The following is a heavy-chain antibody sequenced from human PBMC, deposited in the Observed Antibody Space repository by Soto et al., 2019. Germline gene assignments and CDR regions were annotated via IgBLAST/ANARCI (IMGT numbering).Heavy chain of an antibody. Sequence: PSETLSLTCTVSGGPITSYYWSWIRQPPGKGLEWIGYIYSTASTNYNPSLRSRVTISVDTSKNQFSLKLSSVTAADTAVYSCARARRTESWYWFDPWGQGTQVTVFS. J-gene: IGHJ5*02. CDR3: ARARRTESWYWFDP. D-gene: IGHD1-20*01. CDR2: IYSTAST. CDR1: GGPITSYY. V-gene: IGHV4-59*01.